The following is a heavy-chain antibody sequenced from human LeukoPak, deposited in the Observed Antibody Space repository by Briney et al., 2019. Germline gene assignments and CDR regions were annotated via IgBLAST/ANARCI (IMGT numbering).Heavy chain of an antibody. J-gene: IGHJ4*02. CDR1: GYTFTSYE. Sequence: ASVKVSCKASGYTFTSYEMHWVRQAPGQGLEGMGIINPSGDSTSYAQKFQRRVTMTRDTSTSTVYMELSSLRSEDTAVYYCASVLYCGADCYSGRYFFDYWGQGTLVTVSS. D-gene: IGHD2-21*02. V-gene: IGHV1-46*01. CDR2: INPSGDST. CDR3: ASVLYCGADCYSGRYFFDY.